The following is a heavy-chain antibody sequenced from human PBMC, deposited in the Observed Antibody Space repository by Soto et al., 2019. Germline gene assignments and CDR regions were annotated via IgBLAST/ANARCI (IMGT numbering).Heavy chain of an antibody. CDR3: AKTATMTISDAFDH. V-gene: IGHV3-23*01. Sequence: EVQVLESGGGLVQPGGSLRLSCAASGFTFSSYAMSWVRQAPGQGLEWVSAISCSGSNPYYADSVKGRFTISRDNSKNTLYLQINSLRAEDTALYYCAKTATMTISDAFDHWGQGTLVTVSS. CDR1: GFTFSSYA. D-gene: IGHD4-17*01. J-gene: IGHJ4*02. CDR2: ISCSGSNP.